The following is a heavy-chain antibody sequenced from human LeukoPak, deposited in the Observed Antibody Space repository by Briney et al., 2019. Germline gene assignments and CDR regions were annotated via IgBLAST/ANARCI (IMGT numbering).Heavy chain of an antibody. CDR3: ARLVGATRDY. CDR2: IYPGDSDT. D-gene: IGHD1-26*01. V-gene: IGHV5-51*01. CDR1: GYIFTNSW. J-gene: IGHJ4*02. Sequence: GDSLKISCKASGYIFTNSWIGWVRQMPGRGLEWMGVIYPGDSDTRVSPSFQGQVTISAHKSISTAYLQWSSLKASDTAMYYCARLVGATRDYWGQGTLVTVSA.